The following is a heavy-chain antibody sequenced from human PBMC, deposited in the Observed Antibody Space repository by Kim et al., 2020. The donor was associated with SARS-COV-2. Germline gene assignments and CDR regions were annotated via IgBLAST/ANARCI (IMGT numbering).Heavy chain of an antibody. CDR1: GFTFSSYG. J-gene: IGHJ5*02. V-gene: IGHV3-30*18. CDR3: AKDSSYGYA. D-gene: IGHD5-18*01. CDR2: ISYDGSNK. Sequence: GGSLRLSCAASGFTFSSYGMHWVRQAPGKGLECVAVISYDGSNKYYADSVKGRFTISRDNSKNTLYLQMNSLRAEDTAVYYCAKDSSYGYAWGQGTLVT.